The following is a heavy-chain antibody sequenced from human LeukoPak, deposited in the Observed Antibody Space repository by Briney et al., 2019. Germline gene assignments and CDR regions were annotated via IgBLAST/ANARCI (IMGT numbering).Heavy chain of an antibody. CDR1: GFTFRNYG. CDR2: IGPTGGST. V-gene: IGHV3-23*01. Sequence: GGSLRLSCAASGFTFRNYGMAWVRQAPGKGLEWVSSIGPTGGSTYYAASVKGRFTISRDNSKSTMYLQTKSLRAEDTAAYYCGRDYAFDVWGQGTTVTVS. J-gene: IGHJ6*02. CDR3: GRDYAFDV. D-gene: IGHD4-17*01.